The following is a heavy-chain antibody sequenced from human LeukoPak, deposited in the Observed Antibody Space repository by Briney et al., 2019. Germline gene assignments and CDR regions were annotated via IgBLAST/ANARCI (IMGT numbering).Heavy chain of an antibody. V-gene: IGHV3-23*01. CDR1: GFTFSSYA. CDR2: ISDSGGST. Sequence: TGGSLRLSCAASGFTFSSYAMSWVRQAPGKGLEWVSVISDSGGSTYYADSVKGRFTISRDNSKNTLYLQMNSLRAEDTAVYYCAKDLGVDSGYYGMDVWGQGTTVTVSS. CDR3: AKDLGVDSGYYGMDV. J-gene: IGHJ6*02. D-gene: IGHD3/OR15-3a*01.